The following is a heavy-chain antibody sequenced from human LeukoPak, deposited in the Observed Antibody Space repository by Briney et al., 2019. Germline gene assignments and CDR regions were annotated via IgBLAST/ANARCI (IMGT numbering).Heavy chain of an antibody. Sequence: SETLSLTCAVYGGSFSGYYWSWIRQPPGKGLEWIGEINHSGSTNYNPSLKSRVTISVDTSKNQFSLKLSSVTAADTAVYYCARWLDSSGYYLFDYWGQGTLVTVSS. CDR2: INHSGST. D-gene: IGHD3-22*01. CDR3: ARWLDSSGYYLFDY. V-gene: IGHV4-34*01. J-gene: IGHJ4*02. CDR1: GGSFSGYY.